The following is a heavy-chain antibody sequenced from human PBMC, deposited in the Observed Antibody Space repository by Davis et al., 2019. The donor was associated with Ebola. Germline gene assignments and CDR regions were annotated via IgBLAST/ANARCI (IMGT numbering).Heavy chain of an antibody. CDR1: EFTFSSYT. Sequence: GESLKISCAASEFTFSSYTMNWVRQAPGKGLEWVSSISSRAYYIYYADSLKGRFTISRDNAKNSLYLQMNSLRAEDTAIYYCARGGYYDSSGYSHAAFDIWGQGTMVTVSS. J-gene: IGHJ3*02. CDR3: ARGGYYDSSGYSHAAFDI. CDR2: ISSRAYYI. D-gene: IGHD3-22*01. V-gene: IGHV3-21*01.